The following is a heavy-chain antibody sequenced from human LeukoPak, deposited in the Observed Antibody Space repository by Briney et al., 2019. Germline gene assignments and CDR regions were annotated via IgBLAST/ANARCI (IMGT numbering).Heavy chain of an antibody. V-gene: IGHV1-46*01. Sequence: ASVKVSRKASGYTFTSYYMHWVRQAPGQGLEWMGIINPSGGSTSYAQKFQGRVTMTRDTSTSTVYMELSSLRSEDTAVYYCASSIWLRGAIDYWGQGTLVTVSS. CDR2: INPSGGST. J-gene: IGHJ4*02. CDR3: ASSIWLRGAIDY. CDR1: GYTFTSYY. D-gene: IGHD5-12*01.